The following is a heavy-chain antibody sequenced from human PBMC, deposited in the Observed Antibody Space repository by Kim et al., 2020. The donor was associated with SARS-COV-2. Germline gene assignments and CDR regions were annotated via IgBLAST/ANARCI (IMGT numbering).Heavy chain of an antibody. CDR2: IYSGGST. Sequence: GGSLRLSCAASGFTVSGNYMSWVRQAPGKGLEWVSVIYSGGSTFYADSVKGRFTISRDNSKNTLYLQMNSLRAEDTAVYYCTRDGGIAAAGRGGDFFDNWGQGTLVTVSS. D-gene: IGHD6-13*01. CDR3: TRDGGIAAAGRGGDFFDN. J-gene: IGHJ4*02. V-gene: IGHV3-53*01. CDR1: GFTVSGNY.